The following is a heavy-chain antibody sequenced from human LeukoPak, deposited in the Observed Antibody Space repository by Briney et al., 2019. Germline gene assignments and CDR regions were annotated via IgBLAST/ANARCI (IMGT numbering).Heavy chain of an antibody. V-gene: IGHV3-48*04. J-gene: IGHJ4*02. D-gene: IGHD2-15*01. CDR3: AREDCSDGSCLDY. CDR2: ISSSSTNI. Sequence: GGSLRLSCAASGFTFSSYSMTWVRQAPGRGLEWVSYISSSSTNIYYADSVKGRFTISRDNAKNSLYLQMNSLRADDTAVYYCAREDCSDGSCLDYWGQGTLVTVSS. CDR1: GFTFSSYS.